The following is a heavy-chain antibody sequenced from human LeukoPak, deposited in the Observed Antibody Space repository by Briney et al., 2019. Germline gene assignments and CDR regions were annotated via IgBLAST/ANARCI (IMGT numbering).Heavy chain of an antibody. J-gene: IGHJ5*02. CDR2: IDPSDSYI. D-gene: IGHD3-10*01. V-gene: IGHV5-10-1*01. CDR3: ARAETPSVAGEDWFDP. Sequence: PGESLKISCKGSGYSFTSYWITWVRQMPGKGLEWMGRIDPSDSYINYSPSFQGHVTISADKSISTAYLQWSSLKASDTAIYYCARAETPSVAGEDWFDPWGQGTLVTVSS. CDR1: GYSFTSYW.